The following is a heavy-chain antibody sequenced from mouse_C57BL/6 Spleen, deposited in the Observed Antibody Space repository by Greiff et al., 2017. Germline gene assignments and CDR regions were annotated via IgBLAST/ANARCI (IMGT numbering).Heavy chain of an antibody. V-gene: IGHV14-2*01. CDR1: GLNIQDYY. CDR2: IDPEDGET. D-gene: IGHD2-4*01. CDR3: ARRIYYDYDYAMDY. Sequence: VQLQQSGAALVKPGASVKFSCTASGLNIQDYYMHWVKQRTEQGLEWYGRIDPEDGETKYAPKFQGKATITADTASNTAYLQLSSRTSEDTAVYYCARRIYYDYDYAMDYWGQGTSVTVSS. J-gene: IGHJ4*01.